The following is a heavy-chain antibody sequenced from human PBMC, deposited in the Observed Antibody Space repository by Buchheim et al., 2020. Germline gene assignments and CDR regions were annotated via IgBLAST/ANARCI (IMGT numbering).Heavy chain of an antibody. CDR1: GFSLSTSGVG. V-gene: IGHV2-5*02. CDR2: IYWDDDK. J-gene: IGHJ4*02. D-gene: IGHD3-10*01. Sequence: QITLKESGPTLVKPTQTLTLTCTFSGFSLSTSGVGVGWIRQPPGKALEWLALIYWDDDKRYSPSLKSRPTITKGTSENQVVLTVTNMDPVDTATYYCAHKRVAFYGSGSYYPVIDYWGQGTL. CDR3: AHKRVAFYGSGSYYPVIDY.